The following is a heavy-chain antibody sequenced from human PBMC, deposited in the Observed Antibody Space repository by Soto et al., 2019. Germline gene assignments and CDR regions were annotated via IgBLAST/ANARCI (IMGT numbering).Heavy chain of an antibody. J-gene: IGHJ4*02. CDR1: GFSISRYY. V-gene: IGHV4-59*01. CDR2: IYYSGST. Sequence: SETLSLTCTVSGFSISRYYWSWIRQPPGKGLEWIGYIYYSGSTNYNPSLKSRVTISVDTSKNQFSLKLSSVTAADTAVYYCARGVTTENFDYWGQGTLVTVSS. D-gene: IGHD4-17*01. CDR3: ARGVTTENFDY.